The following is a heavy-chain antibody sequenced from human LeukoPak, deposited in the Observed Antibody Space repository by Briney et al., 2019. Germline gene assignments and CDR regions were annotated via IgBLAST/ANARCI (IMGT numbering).Heavy chain of an antibody. CDR3: ARDPADSSGYYYV. Sequence: SQTLSLTCTVSGGSISSGDYCWSWIRQPPGKGLEWIGYIYYSGSTYYNPSLKSRVTISVDTSKNQFSLKLSSVTAADTAVYYCARDPADSSGYYYVWGQGTLVTVSS. CDR2: IYYSGST. J-gene: IGHJ4*02. D-gene: IGHD3-22*01. V-gene: IGHV4-30-4*01. CDR1: GGSISSGDYC.